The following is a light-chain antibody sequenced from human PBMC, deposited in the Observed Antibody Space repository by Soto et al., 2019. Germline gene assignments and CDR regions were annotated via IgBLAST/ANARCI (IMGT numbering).Light chain of an antibody. CDR2: GAS. CDR3: QQYDNWPIT. J-gene: IGKJ5*01. Sequence: EIGMTQSPANLSVSPGERATLSCMASQSININLAWYQQKPGQAPRLLIYGASTRATGLPARFSGSGSGTEFTLISSSLQSEDSAVYYCQQYDNWPITFGQGTRLEIK. CDR1: QSININ. V-gene: IGKV3-15*01.